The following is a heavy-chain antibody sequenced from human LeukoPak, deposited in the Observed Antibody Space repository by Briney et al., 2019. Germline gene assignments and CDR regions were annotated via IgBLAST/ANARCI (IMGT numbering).Heavy chain of an antibody. CDR1: GGSISSYY. Sequence: SETLSLTCTVSGGSISSYYWSWIRQPPGKGLEWIGYIYYSGSTNYNPSPKSRVTISVDTSKNQFSLKLSSVTAADTAVYYCARDASHFDYWGQGTLVTVSS. J-gene: IGHJ4*02. CDR3: ARDASHFDY. D-gene: IGHD3-16*01. CDR2: IYYSGST. V-gene: IGHV4-59*01.